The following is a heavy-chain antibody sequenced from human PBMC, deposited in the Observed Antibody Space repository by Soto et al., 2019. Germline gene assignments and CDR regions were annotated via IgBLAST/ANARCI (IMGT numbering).Heavy chain of an antibody. CDR2: IKQDGSEK. V-gene: IGHV3-7*03. CDR1: GFTFSSYL. CDR3: AKASSGWDYYYYYGMDV. D-gene: IGHD6-19*01. J-gene: IGHJ6*02. Sequence: GGSLRLSCAASGFTFSSYLMSWVRQAPGKGLEWVANIKQDGSEKYYVDSVKGRFTISRDNAKNSLYLQMNSLRAEDTAVYYCAKASSGWDYYYYYGMDVWGQGTTVTVSS.